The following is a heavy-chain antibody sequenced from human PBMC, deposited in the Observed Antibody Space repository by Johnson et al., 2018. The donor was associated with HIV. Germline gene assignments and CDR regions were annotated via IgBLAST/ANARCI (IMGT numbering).Heavy chain of an antibody. CDR2: ISWNSGSI. D-gene: IGHD3-9*01. Sequence: VQLVESGGGLVKPGRSLRLSCAASGFTFDDYAMHWVRQAPGKGLEWVSGISWNSGSIGYADSVKGRFTISRDNSKNTLYLQMNSLRADDTAVYYCAKDLRVFDWFNAYDAFDIWGQGTMVTVSS. J-gene: IGHJ3*02. CDR1: GFTFDDYA. V-gene: IGHV3-9*01. CDR3: AKDLRVFDWFNAYDAFDI.